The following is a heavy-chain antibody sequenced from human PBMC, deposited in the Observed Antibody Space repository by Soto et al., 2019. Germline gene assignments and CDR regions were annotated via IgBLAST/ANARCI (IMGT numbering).Heavy chain of an antibody. Sequence: GGSLRLSCAASGFTFDDYAMHWVRQAPGKGLEWVSGISWNSGSIGYADSVKGRFTISRDNAKNSLYLQMNSLRAEDTALYYCAKDKSESGYDTGFQHWGQGTLVTVSS. V-gene: IGHV3-9*01. J-gene: IGHJ1*01. CDR3: AKDKSESGYDTGFQH. CDR1: GFTFDDYA. D-gene: IGHD5-12*01. CDR2: ISWNSGSI.